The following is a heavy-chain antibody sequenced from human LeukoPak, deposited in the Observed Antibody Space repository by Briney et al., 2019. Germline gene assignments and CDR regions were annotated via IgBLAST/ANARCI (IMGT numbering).Heavy chain of an antibody. CDR2: ISAYNGNT. Sequence: GASVKVSGSAFGGTFSSYAIIWLRQAPGQGLEWRVWISAYNGNTNYAQKFQSRVTITADESTSTAYMELSSLRSEDTAVYYCARARSRIAAAGPYYYYGMDVWGQGTTVTVSS. D-gene: IGHD6-13*01. V-gene: IGHV1-69*01. CDR3: ARARSRIAAAGPYYYYGMDV. CDR1: GGTFSSYA. J-gene: IGHJ6*02.